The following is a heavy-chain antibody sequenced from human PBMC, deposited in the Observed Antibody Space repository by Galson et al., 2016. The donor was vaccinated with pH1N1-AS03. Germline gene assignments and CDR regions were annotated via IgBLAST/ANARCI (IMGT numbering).Heavy chain of an antibody. D-gene: IGHD6-6*01. CDR1: GFTFNSYW. CDR3: ASAPSGSGSSYYFDY. CDR2: INQDGSEK. Sequence: SLRLSCAASGFTFNSYWMSWVRQAPGKGPEWVAHINQDGSEKYYVDSVKGRFTISRDNAKNSLYLQMNSLRAEDTAVYYCASAPSGSGSSYYFDYWGQGTRVPVSP. V-gene: IGHV3-7*03. J-gene: IGHJ4*02.